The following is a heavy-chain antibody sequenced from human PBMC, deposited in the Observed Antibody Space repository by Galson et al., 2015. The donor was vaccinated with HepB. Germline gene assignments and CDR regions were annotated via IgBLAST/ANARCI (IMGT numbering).Heavy chain of an antibody. CDR2: VTGDGGGT. V-gene: IGHV3-74*01. Sequence: SLRLSCAASGFTLSSYGMHWVRQAPGKGLVWVSRVTGDGGGTDYADTVKGRFTISRDNAKNTLHLQMNSLRAEDTAVYYCARRERDCSGGGCYYFFDYWGQGTLVTVSS. CDR3: ARRERDCSGGGCYYFFDY. CDR1: GFTLSSYG. J-gene: IGHJ4*02. D-gene: IGHD2-15*01.